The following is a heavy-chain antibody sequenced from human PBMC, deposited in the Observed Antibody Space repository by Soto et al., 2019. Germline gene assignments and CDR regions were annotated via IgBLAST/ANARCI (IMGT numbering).Heavy chain of an antibody. D-gene: IGHD1-26*01. J-gene: IGHJ4*02. CDR2: IIPIFGTA. CDR1: GGTFSSYS. Sequence: QVQLVQSGAEVKKPGSSVKVSCKASGGTFSSYSINWVRQAPGQGLEWMGEIIPIFGTANNAQKFQGRVTITADESTSTAYMELSSLSSEDTAVYYCARDGGRHSGGIDYWGQGTLVTVSS. CDR3: ARDGGRHSGGIDY. V-gene: IGHV1-69*01.